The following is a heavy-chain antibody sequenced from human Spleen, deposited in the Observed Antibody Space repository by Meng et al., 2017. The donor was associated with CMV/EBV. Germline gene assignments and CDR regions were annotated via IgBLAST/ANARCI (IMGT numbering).Heavy chain of an antibody. CDR3: ARGSYSSSSFDY. J-gene: IGHJ4*02. CDR2: IYTSEST. V-gene: IGHV4-4*07. Sequence: SETLSINCTVSGGSISTYYWSWIRQPAGKGLEWIGRIYTSESTNHHPSLKSRVTMSVDTSKSQFSLKLSSVTAADTAVYYCARGSYSSSSFDYWGQGTLVTVSS. CDR1: GGSISTYY. D-gene: IGHD6-6*01.